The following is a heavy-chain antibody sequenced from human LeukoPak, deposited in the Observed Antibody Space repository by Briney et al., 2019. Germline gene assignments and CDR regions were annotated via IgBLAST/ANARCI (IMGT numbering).Heavy chain of an antibody. CDR2: ISYDGSNK. Sequence: GGSLRLSCAASGFTFSSYSMNWVRQAPGKGLEWVAVISYDGSNKYYADSVKGRFTISRDNSKNTLYLQMNSLRAEDTAVYYCARGQSDFGDYVWGSYRPLDYWGQGTLVTVSS. CDR3: ARGQSDFGDYVWGSYRPLDY. V-gene: IGHV3-30*03. CDR1: GFTFSSYS. D-gene: IGHD3-16*02. J-gene: IGHJ4*02.